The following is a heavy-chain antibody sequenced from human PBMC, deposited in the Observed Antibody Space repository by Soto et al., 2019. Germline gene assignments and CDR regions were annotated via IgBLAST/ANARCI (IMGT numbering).Heavy chain of an antibody. J-gene: IGHJ3*02. CDR3: ARQGDSRILRDTFDM. CDR1: GYTFTHYA. D-gene: IGHD2-8*01. V-gene: IGHV1-3*04. Sequence: QVQLVQSGAEVKQPGASVKVSCKSSGYTFTHYAMHWVRQAPGQGLEWLGWINTDNGNTAFSQKFQGKVSITMDTSASKAYVDLSSLISEDTAVYYCARQGDSRILRDTFDMWGQGTVVTVAS. CDR2: INTDNGNT.